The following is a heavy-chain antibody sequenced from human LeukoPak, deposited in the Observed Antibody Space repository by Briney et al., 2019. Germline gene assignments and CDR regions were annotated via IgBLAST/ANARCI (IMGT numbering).Heavy chain of an antibody. D-gene: IGHD3-22*01. J-gene: IGHJ3*02. CDR2: IYPGDSDT. V-gene: IGHV5-51*01. CDR1: GYSFTSYW. Sequence: GESLKISCKGSGYSFTSYWIGWVRQMPGKGLEWMGIIYPGDSDTRYSPSFQGQVTISADKSISTAYLQWSSLKASDTAMYYCARRMYYYDSSGYSNTVAFDIWGQGTMVTVSS. CDR3: ARRMYYYDSSGYSNTVAFDI.